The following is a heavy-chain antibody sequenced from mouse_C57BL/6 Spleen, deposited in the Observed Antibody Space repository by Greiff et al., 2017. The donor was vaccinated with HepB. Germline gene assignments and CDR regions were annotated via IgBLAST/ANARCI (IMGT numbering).Heavy chain of an antibody. CDR3: TRYSNYGFAY. CDR2: IDPENGDT. J-gene: IGHJ3*01. CDR1: GFNIKDDY. V-gene: IGHV14-4*01. Sequence: EVQLQQSGAELVRPGASVKLSCTASGFNIKDDYMHWVKQRPEQGLEWIGWIDPENGDTEYASKFQGKATITADTSSNTAYLQLSSLTSEDTAVYYCTRYSNYGFAYWGQGTLVTVSA. D-gene: IGHD2-5*01.